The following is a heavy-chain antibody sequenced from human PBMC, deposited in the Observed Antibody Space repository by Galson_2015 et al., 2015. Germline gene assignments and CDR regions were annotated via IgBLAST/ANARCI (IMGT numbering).Heavy chain of an antibody. CDR2: ISYDGSNY. J-gene: IGHJ4*02. CDR3: ARPYSSGWYGDFDY. CDR1: GFSFRSHA. D-gene: IGHD6-19*01. V-gene: IGHV3-30-3*01. Sequence: SLRLSCAASGFSFRSHAMLWVSQAPGKGLEWASVISYDGSNYCFADSVKGRFNISRDNSKNTLYLQMNSLRAEDAAIHYCARPYSSGWYGDFDYWGQGALVTVSS.